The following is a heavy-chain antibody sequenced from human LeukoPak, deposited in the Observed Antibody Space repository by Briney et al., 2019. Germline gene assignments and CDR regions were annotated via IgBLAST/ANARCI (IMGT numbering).Heavy chain of an antibody. CDR2: IYYSGST. V-gene: IGHV4-59*01. CDR1: GGSISSYY. J-gene: IGHJ4*02. Sequence: SETLSLTCTVSGGSISSYYWSWIRQPPGKGLEWIGYIYYSGSTNYNPSLKSRVTISVDTSENQFSLKLSSVTAADTAVYYCAREFSDEEIYFDYWGQGTLVTVSS. CDR3: AREFSDEEIYFDY.